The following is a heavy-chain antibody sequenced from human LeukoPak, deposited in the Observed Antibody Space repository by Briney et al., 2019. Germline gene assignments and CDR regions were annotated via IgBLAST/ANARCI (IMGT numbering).Heavy chain of an antibody. CDR3: ARLGGGFPDWSYPDLFDY. CDR1: GYSLSSGYY. J-gene: IGHJ4*02. V-gene: IGHV4-38-2*02. CDR2: INYSVST. Sequence: PSETLSLTCTVSGYSLSSGYYWGLIRPPPGKGLEWIGSINYSVSTYYNPSLKSRITISVDTSRNQFSLKLTSVTAADTAVYYCARLGGGFPDWSYPDLFDYWGQGTLVTVSS. D-gene: IGHD3-9*01.